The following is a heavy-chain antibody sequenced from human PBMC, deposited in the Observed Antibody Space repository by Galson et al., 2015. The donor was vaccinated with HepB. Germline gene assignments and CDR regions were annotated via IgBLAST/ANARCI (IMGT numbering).Heavy chain of an antibody. CDR1: GFTFSSYA. J-gene: IGHJ6*02. Sequence: SLRLSCAASGFTFSSYAMHWVRQAPGKGLEWVAVISYDGSSKYYADSVKGRFTIPRDNSKNTLYLQMNSLRAEDTAVYYCARGLYSGSYYVSRTRTYYYYGMDVWGQGTTVTVSS. D-gene: IGHD1-26*01. CDR2: ISYDGSSK. CDR3: ARGLYSGSYYVSRTRTYYYYGMDV. V-gene: IGHV3-30-3*01.